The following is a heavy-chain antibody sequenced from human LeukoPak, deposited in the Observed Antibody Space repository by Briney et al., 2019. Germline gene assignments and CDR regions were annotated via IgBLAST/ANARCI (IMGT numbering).Heavy chain of an antibody. V-gene: IGHV4-34*01. J-gene: IGHJ5*02. Sequence: ETLSLTCAVYGGSFSGYYWSWIRQPPGKGLEWIGEINHSGSTNYNPSLKSRVTISVDTSKNQFSLKLSSVTAADTAVYYCASGGSSQINWFDPWGQGTLVTVSS. CDR3: ASGGSSQINWFDP. CDR1: GGSFSGYY. D-gene: IGHD2-15*01. CDR2: INHSGST.